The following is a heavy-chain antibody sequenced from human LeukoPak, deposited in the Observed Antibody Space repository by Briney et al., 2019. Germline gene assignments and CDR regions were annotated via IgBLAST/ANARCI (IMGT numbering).Heavy chain of an antibody. J-gene: IGHJ1*01. Sequence: GASVKVSCKASAYPFTGYYVHWVRQAPGQGLEWMGWMNPSNGDTNYVQKFQGRVTMTRDTSRRTAYMELNSLRFDDTAVYYCVRWEASPSRGCFSLWGEGTLVSVSS. D-gene: IGHD3-22*01. CDR3: VRWEASPSRGCFSL. CDR2: MNPSNGDT. V-gene: IGHV1-2*02. CDR1: AYPFTGYY.